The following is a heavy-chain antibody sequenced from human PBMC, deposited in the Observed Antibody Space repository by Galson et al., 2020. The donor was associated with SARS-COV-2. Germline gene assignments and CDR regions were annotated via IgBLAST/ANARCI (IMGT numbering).Heavy chain of an antibody. V-gene: IGHV4-34*01. CDR2: ISHSGSP. Sequence: SEPLSLTCAVSGGSFSASSWTWVRQHPGKGLEWLGEISHSGSPNYSPSLKSRVFMSVDTSKNQFSLKLRSVTAADTAVYYCARGGSRPIMAFDYYYFYMDVWGKGTTVTVSS. CDR1: GGSFSASS. CDR3: ARGGSRPIMAFDYYYFYMDV. J-gene: IGHJ6*03. D-gene: IGHD3-10*01.